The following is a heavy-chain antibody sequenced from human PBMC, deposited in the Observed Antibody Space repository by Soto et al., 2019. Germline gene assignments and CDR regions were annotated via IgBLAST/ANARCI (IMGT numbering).Heavy chain of an antibody. Sequence: SETLSLTCGAYGGYFSGYYWGWVRHPPGKGRGWIGEINHSGSTNYNPSLKSRVTISVDTSKNQFSLKLSSVTAADTAVYYRARGRLLWFGESFTYPVPRDYYYGMDVWGQGTTVTVS. CDR3: ARGRLLWFGESFTYPVPRDYYYGMDV. CDR2: INHSGST. V-gene: IGHV4-34*01. J-gene: IGHJ6*02. CDR1: GGYFSGYY. D-gene: IGHD3-10*01.